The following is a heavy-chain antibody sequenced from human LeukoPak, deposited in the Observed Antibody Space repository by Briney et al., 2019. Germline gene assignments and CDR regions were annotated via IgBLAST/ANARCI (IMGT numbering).Heavy chain of an antibody. Sequence: GGSLRLSCAASGFTFTSYAMSWVRQAPGKGLEWVSSISGSGDNTLYADSVKGRFTISRDNSKNTLYLQMNTLRAEDTAAYHCAKGRNEDGDAALNYWGQGTLVTVSS. V-gene: IGHV3-23*01. CDR1: GFTFTSYA. D-gene: IGHD4-17*01. CDR2: ISGSGDNT. J-gene: IGHJ4*02. CDR3: AKGRNEDGDAALNY.